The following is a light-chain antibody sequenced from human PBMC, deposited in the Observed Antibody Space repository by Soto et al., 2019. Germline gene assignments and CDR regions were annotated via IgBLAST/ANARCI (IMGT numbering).Light chain of an antibody. V-gene: IGKV3-20*01. CDR2: GAS. Sequence: IVLTQSPDTLSLSPGERATLSCRASQTVTHNHLAWHQQKPGQTPRLLVYGASSRATGIPDRFSGSGSGTDFTLTISRLEPEDFAVYYCQQHGTSPITFGQGTRLEI. CDR1: QTVTHNH. CDR3: QQHGTSPIT. J-gene: IGKJ5*01.